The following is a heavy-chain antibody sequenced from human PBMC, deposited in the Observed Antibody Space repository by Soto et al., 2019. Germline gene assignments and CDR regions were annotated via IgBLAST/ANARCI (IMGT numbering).Heavy chain of an antibody. CDR1: GGSISSYY. J-gene: IGHJ4*02. CDR3: GDSSYGDYLYYFDY. Sequence: SETLSLTCTVSGGSISSYYWSWIRQPPGKGLEWIGSIYYSGSTYYNPSLKSRVTISVDTSKNQFSLKLSSVTAADTAVYYCGDSSYGDYLYYFDYWGQGTLVTVSS. D-gene: IGHD4-17*01. CDR2: IYYSGST. V-gene: IGHV4-59*05.